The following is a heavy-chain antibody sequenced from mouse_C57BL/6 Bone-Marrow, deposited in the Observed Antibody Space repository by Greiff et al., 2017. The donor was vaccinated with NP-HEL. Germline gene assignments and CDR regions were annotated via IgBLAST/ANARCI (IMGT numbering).Heavy chain of an antibody. Sequence: VQLQESGAELVRPGASVTLSCKASGYTFTDYEMHWVKQTPVHGLEWIGAIDPETGGTAYNQKFKGKAILTADKSSSTAYMELRSLTSEDSAVYYCTRDGTRGIDYWGQGTTLTVSS. V-gene: IGHV1-15*01. CDR2: IDPETGGT. CDR3: TRDGTRGIDY. D-gene: IGHD4-1*01. CDR1: GYTFTDYE. J-gene: IGHJ2*01.